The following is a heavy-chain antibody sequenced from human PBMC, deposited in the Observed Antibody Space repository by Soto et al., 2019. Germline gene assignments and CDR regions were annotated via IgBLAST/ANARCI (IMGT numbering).Heavy chain of an antibody. CDR3: AARGYSYVFDS. D-gene: IGHD5-18*01. Sequence: QLPLQESGSGLVKPSQTLSLTCAVSGGSVSSGAYSWSWIRQPPGKGLEWIGYIYHGGSTYYNPSLRLRATTSVDRSKNQFSLKLSSVTAADTAVYYCAARGYSYVFDSWGQGTLVTVSS. CDR1: GGSVSSGAYS. V-gene: IGHV4-30-2*01. J-gene: IGHJ4*02. CDR2: IYHGGST.